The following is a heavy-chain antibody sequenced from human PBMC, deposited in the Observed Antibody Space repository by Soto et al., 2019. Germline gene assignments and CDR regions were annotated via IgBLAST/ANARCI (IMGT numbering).Heavy chain of an antibody. V-gene: IGHV4-30-4*01. CDR1: GAPINSGQFY. CDR3: AREGGTGFSLFDY. J-gene: IGHJ4*02. D-gene: IGHD6-19*01. Sequence: QVQLQESGPGLVKPSQTLSLTCTVSGAPINSGQFYWSWIRQQPGRGLAWIGFVSSRGNTYYNPSLKSRVIIPLDKSKNQCPLHLLSVTPADTAVYFCAREGGTGFSLFDYWGRGTLVNVSS. CDR2: VSSRGNT.